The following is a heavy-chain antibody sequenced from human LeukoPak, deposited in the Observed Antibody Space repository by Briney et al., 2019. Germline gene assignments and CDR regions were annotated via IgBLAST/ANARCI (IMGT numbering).Heavy chain of an antibody. Sequence: GASVKVSCKPSGYTFTDYYIHWVRQAPGQGLEWMGWINPNTGGTSYAQRFQGRVTMTRDTSISTAYMELSSLRSGDTAVFYCARKGGAVLTGYHYWGQGTLVTVSS. CDR3: ARKGGAVLTGYHY. CDR1: GYTFTDYY. V-gene: IGHV1-2*02. J-gene: IGHJ4*02. CDR2: INPNTGGT. D-gene: IGHD3-9*01.